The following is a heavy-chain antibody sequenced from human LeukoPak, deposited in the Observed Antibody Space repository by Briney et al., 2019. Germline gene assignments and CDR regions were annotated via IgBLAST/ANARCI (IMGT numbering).Heavy chain of an antibody. J-gene: IGHJ3*02. CDR1: GGTFSSYA. CDR3: ARGGDYGDYVGHAFDI. CDR2: IIPIFGTA. Sequence: EASVTVSCKASGGTFSSYAISWVRQAPGQGLEWMGGIIPIFGTANYAQKFQGRVTITADESTSTAYMELSSLRSEDTAVYYCARGGDYGDYVGHAFDIWGQGTMVTVSS. D-gene: IGHD4-17*01. V-gene: IGHV1-69*13.